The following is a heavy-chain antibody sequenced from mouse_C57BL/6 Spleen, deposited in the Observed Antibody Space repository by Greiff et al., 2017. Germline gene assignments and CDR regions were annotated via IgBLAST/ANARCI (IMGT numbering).Heavy chain of an antibody. V-gene: IGHV1-81*01. CDR2: IYPRSGNT. CDR3: ARDYGSSPWNAMDY. J-gene: IGHJ4*01. D-gene: IGHD1-1*01. Sequence: VQLQESGAELARPGASVKLSCKASGYTFTSYGISWVKQRTGQGLEWIGEIYPRSGNTYYNEKFKGKATLTADKSSSTAYMELRSLTSEDSAVYFCARDYGSSPWNAMDYWGQGTSVTVSS. CDR1: GYTFTSYG.